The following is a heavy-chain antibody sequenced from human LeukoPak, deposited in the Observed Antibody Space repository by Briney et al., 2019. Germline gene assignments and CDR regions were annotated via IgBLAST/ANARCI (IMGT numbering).Heavy chain of an antibody. V-gene: IGHV1-18*01. CDR3: ARDHDSEKYSYDSSGYSN. CDR1: GYTFTSYG. CDR2: ISAYNGNT. J-gene: IGHJ4*02. D-gene: IGHD3-22*01. Sequence: ASVKVSCKASGYTFTSYGISWVRHAPGQGLEWMGWISAYNGNTNYAQKLQGRVTMTTDTSTSTAYMELRSLRSDDTAVYYCARDHDSEKYSYDSSGYSNWGQGTLVTVSS.